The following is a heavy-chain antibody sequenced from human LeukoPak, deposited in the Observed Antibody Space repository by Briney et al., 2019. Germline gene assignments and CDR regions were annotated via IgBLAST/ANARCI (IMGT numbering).Heavy chain of an antibody. Sequence: SVKVSCKASGGTFSSYAISWVRQAPGQGLEWMGEIIPIFGTANYAQKFQGRVTITTDESTNTAYMELSSLRSEDTAVYYCAREAGSYFSYYYMDVWGKGTTVTVSS. CDR1: GGTFSSYA. J-gene: IGHJ6*03. CDR3: AREAGSYFSYYYMDV. V-gene: IGHV1-69*05. CDR2: IIPIFGTA. D-gene: IGHD1-26*01.